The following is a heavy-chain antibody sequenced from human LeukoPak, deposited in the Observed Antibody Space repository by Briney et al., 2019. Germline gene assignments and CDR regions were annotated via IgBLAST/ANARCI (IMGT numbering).Heavy chain of an antibody. J-gene: IGHJ4*02. CDR2: INPNSGGT. D-gene: IGHD1-26*01. Sequence: ASVKVSCKASGYTFTGYYMHWVRQAPGQGLEWMGWINPNSGGTNYAQKFQGRVTMTRDTSISTAYMELSRLRSDDTAVYHCARVPLNSGSWLDFDYWGQGTLVTVSS. CDR3: ARVPLNSGSWLDFDY. CDR1: GYTFTGYY. V-gene: IGHV1-2*02.